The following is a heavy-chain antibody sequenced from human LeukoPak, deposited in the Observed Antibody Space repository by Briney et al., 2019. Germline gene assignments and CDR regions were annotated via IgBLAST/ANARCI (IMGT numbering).Heavy chain of an antibody. J-gene: IGHJ5*02. CDR2: IWYDGSNK. Sequence: QAGRSLRLSCAASGFTFSSYGMHWVRQAPGKGLEWVAVIWYDGSNKYYADSVKGRFTISRDNSKNTLYLQMKSLRAEDTAVYSCERAPGKQWLGNWFEPWGQGTLVTVSS. D-gene: IGHD6-19*01. CDR3: ERAPGKQWLGNWFEP. CDR1: GFTFSSYG. V-gene: IGHV3-33*01.